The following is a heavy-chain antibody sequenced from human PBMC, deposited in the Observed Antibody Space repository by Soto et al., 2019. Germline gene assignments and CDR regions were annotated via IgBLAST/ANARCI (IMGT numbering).Heavy chain of an antibody. D-gene: IGHD4-4*01. CDR3: TRHTVDI. Sequence: GGSLRLSCEASGFIFSGSAMHWVRQASGKGLEWVGRIRSKPNNYATEYAASVKGRFTISRDDSKNTAYLQMNSLKTEDTAVYYCTRHTVDIWGQGTMVTVSS. CDR2: IRSKPNNYAT. CDR1: GFIFSGSA. J-gene: IGHJ3*02. V-gene: IGHV3-73*01.